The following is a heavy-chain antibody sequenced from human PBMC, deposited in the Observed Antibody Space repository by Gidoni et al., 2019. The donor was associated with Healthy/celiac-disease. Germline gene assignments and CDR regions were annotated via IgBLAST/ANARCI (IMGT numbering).Heavy chain of an antibody. V-gene: IGHV4-61*02. CDR2: IYTSGST. Sequence: QVQLQESGPGLVKPSQTLSLTCTVSGGSISSGSYYWSWIRQPAGKGLEWIGRIYTSGSTNYNPSLKSRVTISVDTSKNQFSLKLSSVTAADTAVYYCARDLGDFWSGYYYYGMDAWGQGTTVTVSS. D-gene: IGHD3-3*01. CDR3: ARDLGDFWSGYYYYGMDA. J-gene: IGHJ6*02. CDR1: GGSISSGSYY.